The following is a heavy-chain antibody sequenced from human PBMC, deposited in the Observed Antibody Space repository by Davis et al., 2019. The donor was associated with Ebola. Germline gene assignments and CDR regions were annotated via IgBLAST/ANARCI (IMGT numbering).Heavy chain of an antibody. CDR3: ARDASGSYYNEGYYYYGMDV. V-gene: IGHV3-21*01. J-gene: IGHJ6*02. Sequence: PGGSLRLSCAASGFTFSTYNMIWVRQAPGKGLEWVSSISSGNSYIYYADSLKGRFTISRDNAKNLIYLQIHSLRAEDTAVYYCARDASGSYYNEGYYYYGMDVWGQGTTVTVSS. D-gene: IGHD3-10*01. CDR2: ISSGNSYI. CDR1: GFTFSTYN.